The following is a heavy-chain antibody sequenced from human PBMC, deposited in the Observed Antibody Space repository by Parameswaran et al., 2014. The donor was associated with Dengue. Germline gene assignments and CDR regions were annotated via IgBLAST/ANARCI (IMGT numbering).Heavy chain of an antibody. CDR1: GGSISSRPFY. V-gene: IGHV4-39*01. CDR3: ARQFVGPYTYGTFFDY. D-gene: IGHD5-18*01. J-gene: IGHJ4*02. Sequence: GSLRLSCTVSGGSISSRPFYGGWIRQAPGKGLEWIGSIYYSGTTYYNPSLKSRVTISVDTSENQFSLSLSSVTAADTAVYYCARQFVGPYTYGTFFDYWGQGTLVTVSS. CDR2: IYYSGTT.